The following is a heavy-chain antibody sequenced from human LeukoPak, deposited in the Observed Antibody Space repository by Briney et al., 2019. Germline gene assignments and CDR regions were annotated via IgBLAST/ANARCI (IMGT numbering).Heavy chain of an antibody. CDR2: INHSGST. CDR1: GGSFSGYY. V-gene: IGHV4-34*01. Sequence: SETLSLTCAVYGGSFSGYYWSWIRQPPGKGLEWIGEINHSGSTNYNPSLKSRDTISVDTSKNQFSLKLSSVTAADTAVYYCARFSSSYAKPTYFDYWGQGTLVTVSS. CDR3: ARFSSSYAKPTYFDY. J-gene: IGHJ4*02. D-gene: IGHD2-2*01.